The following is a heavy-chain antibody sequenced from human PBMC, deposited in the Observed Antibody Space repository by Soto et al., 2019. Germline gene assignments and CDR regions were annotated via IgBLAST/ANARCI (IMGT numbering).Heavy chain of an antibody. CDR1: GFTFSSYG. Sequence: LRLSCAASGFTFSSYGIHWVRQAPGKGLEWVSLISYDGSNKYYADSVKGRFTISRDNSKNTLYLQMNSLRAEDTAVYYCAKDPTSSGYFDYWGQGTLVTVSS. V-gene: IGHV3-30*18. CDR2: ISYDGSNK. CDR3: AKDPTSSGYFDY. J-gene: IGHJ4*02. D-gene: IGHD6-25*01.